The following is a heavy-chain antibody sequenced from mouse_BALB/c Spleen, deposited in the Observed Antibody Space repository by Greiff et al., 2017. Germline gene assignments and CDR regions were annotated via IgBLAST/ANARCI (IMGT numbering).Heavy chain of an antibody. V-gene: IGHV1-9*01. Sequence: VQLQQSGAELMKPGASVKISCKATGYTFSSYWIEWVKQRPGHGLEWIGEILPGSGSTNYNEKFKGKATFTADTSSNTAYMQLSSLTSEDSAVYYCARSGGRDAMDDGGQGTSVTVSS. CDR2: ILPGSGST. CDR1: GYTFSSYW. J-gene: IGHJ4*01. CDR3: ARSGGRDAMDD.